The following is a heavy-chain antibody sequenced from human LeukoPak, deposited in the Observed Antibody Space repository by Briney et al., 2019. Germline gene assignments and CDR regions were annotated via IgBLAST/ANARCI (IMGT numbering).Heavy chain of an antibody. CDR3: ASRTDEYSGGSPRQANYYFDY. CDR2: INHSGST. Sequence: SETLSLTRAVYGGSFSGYYWSWIRQPPGKGLEWIGEINHSGSTNYNPSLRSRVTISVDTSKNQFSLKLSSVTAAGTAVYYCASRTDEYSGGSPRQANYYFDYWGQGTLVTVSS. V-gene: IGHV4-34*01. D-gene: IGHD2-15*01. J-gene: IGHJ4*02. CDR1: GGSFSGYY.